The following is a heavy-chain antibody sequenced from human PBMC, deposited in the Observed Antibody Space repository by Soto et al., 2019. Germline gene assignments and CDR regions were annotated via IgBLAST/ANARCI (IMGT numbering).Heavy chain of an antibody. CDR2: IIPIFGTA. D-gene: IGHD3-10*01. J-gene: IGHJ5*02. V-gene: IGHV1-69*01. CDR3: ARWGVNYYGSGSYDWFAP. CDR1: GVTFSSYA. Sequence: QVQLVQSGAEVKKPGSSVKVSCKASGVTFSSYAISWVRQAPGQGLEWMGGIIPIFGTANYAQKFQGRVPITADESTRTASMELSSLRSEDTAVYYCARWGVNYYGSGSYDWFAPWGQGTLVTVSS.